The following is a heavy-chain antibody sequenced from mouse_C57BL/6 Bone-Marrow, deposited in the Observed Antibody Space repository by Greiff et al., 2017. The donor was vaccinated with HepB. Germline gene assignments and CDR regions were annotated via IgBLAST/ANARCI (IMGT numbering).Heavy chain of an antibody. CDR1: GFTFRDYG. CDR3: ARGSYWYFDV. Sequence: EVMLVESGGGLVKPGGSLKLSCAASGFTFRDYGMHRVRQAPEKGLEWVAYISSGSSTIYYADTVKGRFTISRANAKNTLFLQMTSLRSEDTAMYYCARGSYWYFDVWGTGTTVTVSS. D-gene: IGHD1-1*01. J-gene: IGHJ1*03. CDR2: ISSGSSTI. V-gene: IGHV5-17*01.